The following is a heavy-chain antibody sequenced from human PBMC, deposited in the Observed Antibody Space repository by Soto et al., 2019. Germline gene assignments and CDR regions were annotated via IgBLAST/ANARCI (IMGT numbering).Heavy chain of an antibody. CDR3: ATEPRSSSSPGSYYYYGMDV. J-gene: IGHJ6*02. V-gene: IGHV1-69*06. CDR2: IIPIFGTA. CDR1: GGTFSSYA. Sequence: GASVKVSCKASGGTFSSYAISWVRQAPGQGLEWMGGIIPIFGTANYAQKFQGRVTITADKSTSTAYMELSSLRSEDTAGYYCATEPRSSSSPGSYYYYGMDVWGQGTTVTVSS. D-gene: IGHD6-13*01.